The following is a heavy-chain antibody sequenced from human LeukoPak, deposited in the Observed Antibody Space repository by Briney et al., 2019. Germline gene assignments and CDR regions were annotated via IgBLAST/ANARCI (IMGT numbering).Heavy chain of an antibody. CDR1: GFTFSSYS. D-gene: IGHD1-7*01. CDR3: VRDYNWNFEEYYFDY. Sequence: PGGSLRLSCAASGFTFSSYSMNWVRQAPGKGLEWVSYISSSSSTIYYADSVKGRFTISRDNAKNSLYLQMNSLRAEDTAVYYCVRDYNWNFEEYYFDYWGQGTLVTVSS. J-gene: IGHJ4*02. CDR2: ISSSSSTI. V-gene: IGHV3-48*04.